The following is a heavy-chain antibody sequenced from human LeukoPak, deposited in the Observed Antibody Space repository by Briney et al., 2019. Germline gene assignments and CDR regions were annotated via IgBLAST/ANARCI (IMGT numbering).Heavy chain of an antibody. CDR2: INHSGST. J-gene: IGHJ4*02. CDR1: GGSFSGYY. V-gene: IGHV4-34*01. Sequence: SETLSLTCAVYGGSFSGYYWSWIRQPPGKGLEWIGEINHSGSTNYNPSLKSRVTISVDTSKNQFSLKLSSVTAAGTAVYYCAKDRSSSSPDYWGQGILVTVSS. CDR3: AKDRSSSSPDY. D-gene: IGHD6-6*01.